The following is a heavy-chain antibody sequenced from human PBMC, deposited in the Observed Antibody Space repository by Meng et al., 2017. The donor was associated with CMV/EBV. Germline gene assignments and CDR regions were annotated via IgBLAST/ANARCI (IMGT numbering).Heavy chain of an antibody. CDR1: GGSFSGYY. CDR2: INHSGST. V-gene: IGHV4-34*01. Sequence: SETLSLTCAVYGGSFSGYYWSWIRQPPGKGLEWIGEINHSGSTNYNPSLKSRVTISVDTSKNQFSLKLSSVTAADTAVYYCAGVARITMVRGQWGGDYWGQGTLVTVSS. D-gene: IGHD3-10*01. CDR3: AGVARITMVRGQWGGDY. J-gene: IGHJ4*02.